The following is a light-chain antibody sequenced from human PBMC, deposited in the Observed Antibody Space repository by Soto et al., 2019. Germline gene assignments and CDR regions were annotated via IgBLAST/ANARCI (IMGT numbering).Light chain of an antibody. V-gene: IGLV2-14*03. CDR2: GVS. J-gene: IGLJ1*01. CDR1: SSDVGGSEY. CDR3: YSSRSSSTTVYV. Sequence: QSALTEPASVSGSPGQSITISCAGSSSDVGGSEYVAWYQQHPGKAPKPMIYGVSNRPSGVSNRFSGSKSGNTASLTISRLHSEDETDYFCYSSRSSSTTVYVFGTGTKVTVL.